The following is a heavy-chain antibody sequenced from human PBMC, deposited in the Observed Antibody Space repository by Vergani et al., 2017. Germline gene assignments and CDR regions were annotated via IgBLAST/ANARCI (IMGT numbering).Heavy chain of an antibody. J-gene: IGHJ3*02. Sequence: QLQLQESGPGLVKPSETLSLTCTVSGGSISSSSYYWGWIRQPPGKGLEWIGSIYYSGSAYYNPSLKSRVTISVDTSKNQFSLKLSSVTAADTAVYYCARRKSVSYYYGSGSYTDAFDIWGQGTMVTVSS. CDR3: ARRKSVSYYYGSGSYTDAFDI. V-gene: IGHV4-39*01. D-gene: IGHD3-10*01. CDR1: GGSISSSSYY. CDR2: IYYSGSA.